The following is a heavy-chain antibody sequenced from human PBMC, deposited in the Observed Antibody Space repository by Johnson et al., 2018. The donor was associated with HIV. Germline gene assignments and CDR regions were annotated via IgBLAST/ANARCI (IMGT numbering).Heavy chain of an antibody. CDR1: GFTLRSTW. V-gene: IGHV3-7*04. Sequence: VQLVESGGGLVQPGGSLRLSCAASGFTLRSTWMSWVRQAPGKGLEWVANINHDASEKYYVDSVKGRFTISRDNAKNSLYLQMNSLRAGDTAVYYCAREYSSHGFDIWGQGTMVTVSS. J-gene: IGHJ3*02. CDR2: INHDASEK. CDR3: AREYSSHGFDI. D-gene: IGHD6-19*01.